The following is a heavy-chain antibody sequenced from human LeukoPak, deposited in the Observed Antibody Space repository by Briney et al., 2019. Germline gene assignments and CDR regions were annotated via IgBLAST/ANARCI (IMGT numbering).Heavy chain of an antibody. V-gene: IGHV3-30*18. J-gene: IGHJ4*02. CDR3: AKEKSQGRIAVAGREDY. D-gene: IGHD6-19*01. CDR1: GFTFSSYG. Sequence: GGSLRLSCAASGFTFSSYGMHWVRQAPGKGLEWVAVISYDGSNKYYADSVKGRFTISRDNSKNTLYLQMNSLRAEDTAVYYCAKEKSQGRIAVAGREDYWGQGTLVTVFS. CDR2: ISYDGSNK.